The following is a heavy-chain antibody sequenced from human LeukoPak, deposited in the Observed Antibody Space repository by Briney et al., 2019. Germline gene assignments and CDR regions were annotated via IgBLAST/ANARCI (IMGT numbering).Heavy chain of an antibody. J-gene: IGHJ4*02. V-gene: IGHV3-30*18. CDR3: AKGSGWYGLNY. CDR1: GFTFSSYG. D-gene: IGHD6-19*01. CDR2: ISYDGSNK. Sequence: EGSLRLSCAASGFTFSSYGMHWVRQAPGKGLEWVAVISYDGSNKYYADSVKGRFTISRDNSKNTLYLQMNSLRAEDTAVYYCAKGSGWYGLNYWGQGTLVTVSS.